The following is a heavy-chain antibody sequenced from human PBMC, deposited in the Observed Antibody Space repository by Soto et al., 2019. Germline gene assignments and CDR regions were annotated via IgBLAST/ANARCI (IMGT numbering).Heavy chain of an antibody. Sequence: PSETLSLTCTGSAGSITSGGNYWSWIRQHPGRGLEWLGYTFHSGSSYYNPSLQGRVIMSVDTSKKEFSLTLSSVTAAATAFYSCERLLILPDYYQPFAYWGQGTLVTV. J-gene: IGHJ4*02. CDR1: AGSITSGGNY. CDR3: ERLLILPDYYQPFAY. D-gene: IGHD3-9*01. CDR2: TFHSGSS. V-gene: IGHV4-31*03.